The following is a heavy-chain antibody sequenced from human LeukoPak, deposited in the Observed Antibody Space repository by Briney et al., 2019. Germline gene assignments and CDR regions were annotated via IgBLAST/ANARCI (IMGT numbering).Heavy chain of an antibody. CDR2: IYSSGST. J-gene: IGHJ6*03. Sequence: PSETLSLTCSVSGGSISGINYYWSWLRQPAGKGLEWIERIYSSGSTNYNPALKSRVTISVDTSTNQFFLRLSSVTAADTAVYYCARDLGVYYGSGRDYYMDVWGKGTTVTISS. V-gene: IGHV4-61*02. D-gene: IGHD3-10*01. CDR3: ARDLGVYYGSGRDYYMDV. CDR1: GGSISGINYY.